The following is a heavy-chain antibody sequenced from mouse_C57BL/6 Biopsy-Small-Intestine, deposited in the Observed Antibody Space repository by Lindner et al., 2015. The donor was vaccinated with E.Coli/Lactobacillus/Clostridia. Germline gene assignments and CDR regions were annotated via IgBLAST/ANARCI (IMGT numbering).Heavy chain of an antibody. D-gene: IGHD2-5*01. Sequence: VQLQESGPELVKPGASVKISCKASGYAFSTSWMNWVKQRPGEGLEWIGRIYPGDGDTHYNGKFKGKATLTADKSSSTTYMQLGSLTSEDSAVYFCTNSYYSNWYFDVWGTGTTVTVSS. CDR3: TNSYYSNWYFDV. V-gene: IGHV1-82*01. CDR1: GYAFSTSW. J-gene: IGHJ1*03. CDR2: IYPGDGDT.